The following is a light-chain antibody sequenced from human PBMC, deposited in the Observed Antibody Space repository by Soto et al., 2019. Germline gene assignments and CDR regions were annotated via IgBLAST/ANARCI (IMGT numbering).Light chain of an antibody. Sequence: EIVLTQSPATLSLSPGERATLSCRASQSVSSYLAWYQQKPGQAPTLLIYDASNRATGVRARFSGSGSGTDFILTISSIGHEDVEVNYCQQHSNWPPYTFGQGTKLEIK. CDR1: QSVSSY. J-gene: IGKJ2*01. CDR3: QQHSNWPPYT. CDR2: DAS. V-gene: IGKV3-11*01.